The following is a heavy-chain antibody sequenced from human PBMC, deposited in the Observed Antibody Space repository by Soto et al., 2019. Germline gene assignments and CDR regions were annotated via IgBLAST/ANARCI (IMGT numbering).Heavy chain of an antibody. CDR1: GFILGDYA. CDR2: ISFDGNHK. Sequence: GGSLRLSCSASGFILGDYALHWVRQAPGKGLEWLAVISFDGNHKYYADSVQGRFTVSRDNAKNSLYLQMKSLRAEDTAVYYCAREKREWSLEFYYNGMDVWGRGTTVTVSS. J-gene: IGHJ6*02. V-gene: IGHV3-30*07. CDR3: AREKREWSLEFYYNGMDV. D-gene: IGHD3-3*01.